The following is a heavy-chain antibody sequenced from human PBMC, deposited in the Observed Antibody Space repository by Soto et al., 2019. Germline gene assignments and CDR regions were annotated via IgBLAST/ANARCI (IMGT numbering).Heavy chain of an antibody. CDR1: GGSITSSSHY. J-gene: IGHJ4*02. V-gene: IGHV4-39*01. Sequence: QLQLQESGPGLVKPSETLSLTCTVSGGSITSSSHYWGWIRQPPGKGLECIGNIYYDGNTYYNPSLKSRVTFSLDTSKNQFSLRLNSVTAADTAVYYWARSSITPRPFMYPFDYWGQGTLVTVSS. D-gene: IGHD6-6*01. CDR2: IYYDGNT. CDR3: ARSSITPRPFMYPFDY.